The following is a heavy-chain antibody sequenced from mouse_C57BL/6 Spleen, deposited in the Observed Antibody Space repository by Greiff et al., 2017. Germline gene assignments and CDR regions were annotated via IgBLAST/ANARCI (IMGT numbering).Heavy chain of an antibody. Sequence: VQLQQPGAELVMPGASVKLSCKASGYTFTSYWMHWVKQRPGQGLEWIGEIDPSDSYTNYNQKFKGKSTLTVDKSSSTAYMQLSSLTSEDSAVYYCARGAVTWFAYWGQGTLVTVSA. CDR3: ARGAVTWFAY. D-gene: IGHD1-1*01. CDR1: GYTFTSYW. CDR2: IDPSDSYT. J-gene: IGHJ3*01. V-gene: IGHV1-69*01.